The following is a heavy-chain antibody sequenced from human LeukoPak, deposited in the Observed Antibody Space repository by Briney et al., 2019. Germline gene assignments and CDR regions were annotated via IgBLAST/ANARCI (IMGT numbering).Heavy chain of an antibody. D-gene: IGHD6-13*01. CDR3: ARHAKAYGSSCDY. J-gene: IGHJ4*02. V-gene: IGHV5-10-1*01. CDR1: GYYFTTYW. CDR2: IDPSDSYT. Sequence: GESLKISCKGSGYYFTTYWISWVRQMPGKGLEWMGRIDPSDSYTNYSPSFQGHVTISADKSFSTAYLQWTSLKASDTAMYYCARHAKAYGSSCDYWGQGTLVTVSS.